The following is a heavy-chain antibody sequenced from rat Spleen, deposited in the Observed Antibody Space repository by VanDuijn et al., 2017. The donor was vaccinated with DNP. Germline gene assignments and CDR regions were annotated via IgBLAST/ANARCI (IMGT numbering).Heavy chain of an antibody. CDR3: ATGTFAY. CDR2: ISTGGGST. V-gene: IGHV5-25*01. J-gene: IGHJ3*01. Sequence: EAQLVESGGGLVQPGRSMKLSCAASGFTFSHYYMAWVRQAPTKGLEWVASISTGGGSTFYRDSVKGRFTISRDNAKSTLYLQMDSLRSEDTATYYCATGTFAYWGQGTLVTVSS. CDR1: GFTFSHYY.